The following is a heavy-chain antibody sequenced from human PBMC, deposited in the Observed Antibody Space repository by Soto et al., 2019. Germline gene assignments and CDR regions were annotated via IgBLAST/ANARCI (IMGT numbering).Heavy chain of an antibody. V-gene: IGHV5-51*01. CDR2: IYPGDSDT. CDR1: GYSFTNYW. CDR3: ARSIASGWRDAFDI. J-gene: IGHJ3*02. Sequence: EVQLVQSGAAVKKPGESLKISCKGSGYSFTNYWIAWVRQMPGKGLEWMGIIYPGDSDTRYSPSFQGQVTISADKSISPVHLQWSSLKATDTAMYYCARSIASGWRDAFDIWGQGTMVTVSS. D-gene: IGHD6-19*01.